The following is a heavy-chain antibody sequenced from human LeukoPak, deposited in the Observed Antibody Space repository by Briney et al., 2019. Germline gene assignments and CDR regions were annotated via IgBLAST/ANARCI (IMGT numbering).Heavy chain of an antibody. Sequence: SETLSLTCTVSGGSISSYYWSWIRQPPGKGLEWIGYIYYSWSTNYNPSLKSRVTISVDTSKNQFSLKLSSVTAADTAVYYCARRSYDILTGYPSGFDYWGQGTLVTVSS. CDR1: GGSISSYY. CDR3: ARRSYDILTGYPSGFDY. D-gene: IGHD3-9*01. V-gene: IGHV4-59*08. CDR2: IYYSWST. J-gene: IGHJ4*02.